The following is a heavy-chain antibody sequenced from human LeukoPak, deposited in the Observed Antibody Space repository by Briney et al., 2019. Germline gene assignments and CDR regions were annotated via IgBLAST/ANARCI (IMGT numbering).Heavy chain of an antibody. Sequence: ASVKVSCRASGYTFTGYYIHWVRQAPGQGLEWMAWINPNSGATNYAQKFQGRVTMTRDTSISTAYMELSRLTSDDTAVYFCARGRFGEWDNWFDPWGQGTLVTVSS. V-gene: IGHV1-2*02. CDR2: INPNSGAT. CDR3: ARGRFGEWDNWFDP. CDR1: GYTFTGYY. J-gene: IGHJ5*02. D-gene: IGHD3-10*01.